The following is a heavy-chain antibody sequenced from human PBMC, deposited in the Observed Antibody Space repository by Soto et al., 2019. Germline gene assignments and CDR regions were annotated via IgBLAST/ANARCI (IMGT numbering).Heavy chain of an antibody. CDR1: GGSITIYY. D-gene: IGHD3-22*01. V-gene: IGHV4-59*01. CDR2: IYYSGST. CDR3: ARTYDGSGPNSGGYGFDI. Sequence: SETLSLTCSVSGGSITIYYWSWIRQPPGKGLEWIAYIYYSGSTSYNPSLKSRVSISLDTSKNQFSLKLSSVTAADTAVYYCARTYDGSGPNSGGYGFDIWGQGTMVTVS. J-gene: IGHJ3*02.